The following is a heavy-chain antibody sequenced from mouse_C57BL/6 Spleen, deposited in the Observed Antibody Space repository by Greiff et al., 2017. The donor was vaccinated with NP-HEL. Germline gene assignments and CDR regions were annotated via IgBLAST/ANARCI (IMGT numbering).Heavy chain of an antibody. CDR3: ARVYYGSSHWYFDV. V-gene: IGHV5-4*03. Sequence: EVKVEESGGGLVKPGGSLKLSCAASGFTFSSYAMSWVRQTPEKRLEWVATISDGGSYTYYPDNVKGRFTISRDNAKNNLYLQMSQLKSEDTAMYYCARVYYGSSHWYFDVWGTGTTVTVSS. D-gene: IGHD1-1*01. J-gene: IGHJ1*03. CDR1: GFTFSSYA. CDR2: ISDGGSYT.